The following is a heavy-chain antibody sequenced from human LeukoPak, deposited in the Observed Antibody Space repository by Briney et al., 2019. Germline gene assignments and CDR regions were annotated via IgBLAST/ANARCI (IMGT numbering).Heavy chain of an antibody. CDR2: FDPEDGET. V-gene: IGHV1-24*01. D-gene: IGHD2-8*01. CDR3: ATDPSCTNGVCSYWYFDL. CDR1: GYTLTELS. J-gene: IGHJ2*01. Sequence: ASVKVSCKVSGYTLTELSMHWVRQAPGKGLEWMGGFDPEDGETIYAQKFQGKVTMTEDTSTDTAYMELSSLRSEDTAVYYCATDPSCTNGVCSYWYFDLWGRGTLVTVSS.